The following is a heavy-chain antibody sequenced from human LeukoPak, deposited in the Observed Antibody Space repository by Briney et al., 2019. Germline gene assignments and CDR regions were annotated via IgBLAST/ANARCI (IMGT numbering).Heavy chain of an antibody. Sequence: ASVKVSCKASGYTFTSYYMHWVRQAPGQGLEWMGIINPSGGSTSYAQKFQGRVTITADKSTSTAYMELSSLRSEDTAVYYCARDTGYCSGGSCYPEHYWGQGTLVTVSS. D-gene: IGHD2-15*01. CDR3: ARDTGYCSGGSCYPEHY. J-gene: IGHJ4*02. V-gene: IGHV1-46*01. CDR2: INPSGGST. CDR1: GYTFTSYY.